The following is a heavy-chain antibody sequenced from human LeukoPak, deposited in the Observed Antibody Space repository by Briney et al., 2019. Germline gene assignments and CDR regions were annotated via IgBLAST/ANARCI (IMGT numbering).Heavy chain of an antibody. CDR3: ARDVRWQQLDY. CDR1: GFTFSNYA. V-gene: IGHV3-7*01. Sequence: PGGSLRLSCVASGFTFSNYAMHWVRQAPGKGLEWVANIKQDGSEKYYVDSVKGRFTISRDNAKNSLYLQMNSLRAEDTAVYYCARDVRWQQLDYWGQGTLVTVSS. D-gene: IGHD6-13*01. J-gene: IGHJ4*02. CDR2: IKQDGSEK.